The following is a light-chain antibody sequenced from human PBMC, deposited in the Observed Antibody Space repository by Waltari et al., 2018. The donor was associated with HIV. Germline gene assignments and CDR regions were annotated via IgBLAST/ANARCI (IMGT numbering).Light chain of an antibody. CDR3: QQYYSAPWT. CDR1: QSVLSTSKHKIH. V-gene: IGKV4-1*01. Sequence: DIVMTQSPDSLSVSLGERAAINCKSSQSVLSTSKHKIHLAWYQQKPGQPPKLLIYWASNRDSGVPDRFSGSGSGTDFTLTISSLQAEDVAVYFCQQYYSAPWTFGQGTKVEIK. CDR2: WAS. J-gene: IGKJ1*01.